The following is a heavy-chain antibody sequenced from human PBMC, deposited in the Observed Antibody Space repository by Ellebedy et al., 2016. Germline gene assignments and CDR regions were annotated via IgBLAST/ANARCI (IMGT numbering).Heavy chain of an antibody. CDR3: ARDRGIYVFLEWLLI. V-gene: IGHV3-7*01. D-gene: IGHD3-3*01. CDR1: EFTFSSYW. J-gene: IGHJ4*02. CDR2: IKQDGSEK. Sequence: GESLKISXAASEFTFSSYWMSWVRQAPGKGLEWVANIKQDGSEKYYVDSVKGRFTISRDNAKNSLYLQMNSLRAEDTAVYYCARDRGIYVFLEWLLIWGQGTLVTVSS.